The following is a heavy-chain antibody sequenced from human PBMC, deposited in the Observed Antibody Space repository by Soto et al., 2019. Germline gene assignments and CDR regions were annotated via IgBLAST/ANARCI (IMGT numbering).Heavy chain of an antibody. V-gene: IGHV4-34*01. CDR1: GGSFSGYY. CDR3: ARGSGIYGGKSYFDY. CDR2: INHSGST. Sequence: SETLSLTCAVYGGSFSGYYWSWIRQPPGKGLEWIGEINHSGSTNYNPSLKSRVTISVDTSKNQFSLKLSSVTAADTAVYYCARGSGIYGGKSYFDYWGQGTLVTSPQ. D-gene: IGHD4-17*01. J-gene: IGHJ4*02.